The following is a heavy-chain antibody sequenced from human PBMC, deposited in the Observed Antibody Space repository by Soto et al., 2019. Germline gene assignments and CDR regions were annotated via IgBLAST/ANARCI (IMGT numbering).Heavy chain of an antibody. V-gene: IGHV1-69*13. CDR2: IIPIFGTA. J-gene: IGHJ6*04. D-gene: IGHD6-19*01. Sequence: SVKVSCKASGGTFSSYAISWVRQAPGQGLEWMGGIIPIFGTANYAQKFQGRVTITADESTSTAYMELSSLRSEDTAVYYCAGGPPPQMGWAVGVEYSGRDGWGKGPTVT. CDR1: GGTFSSYA. CDR3: AGGPPPQMGWAVGVEYSGRDG.